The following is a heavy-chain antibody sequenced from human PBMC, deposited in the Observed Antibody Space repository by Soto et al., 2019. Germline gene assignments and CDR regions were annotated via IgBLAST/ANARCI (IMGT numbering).Heavy chain of an antibody. V-gene: IGHV1-46*01. J-gene: IGHJ4*02. Sequence: ASVKVSCKASGYTFTSYYMHWVRQAPGQGLEWMGIINPSGGSTSYAQKFQERVTITRDMSTSTAYMELSSLRSEDTAVYYCAAGIAADYWGQGTLVTVSS. CDR3: AAGIAADY. D-gene: IGHD6-13*01. CDR2: INPSGGST. CDR1: GYTFTSYY.